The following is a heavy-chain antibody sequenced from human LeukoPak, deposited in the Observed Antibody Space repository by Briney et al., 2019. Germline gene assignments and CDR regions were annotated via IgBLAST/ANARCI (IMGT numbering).Heavy chain of an antibody. Sequence: PWETLSLTCTVSGGSISTSRHYWNWLRQPPGKGLEWIGEINHSGSTNYNPSLKSRVTISVDRSKNQFSLNLSSVTAADTAVYYCGRRPEALDYWGQGTLVTVSS. J-gene: IGHJ4*02. CDR2: INHSGST. CDR3: GRRPEALDY. V-gene: IGHV4-39*07. CDR1: GGSISTSRHY.